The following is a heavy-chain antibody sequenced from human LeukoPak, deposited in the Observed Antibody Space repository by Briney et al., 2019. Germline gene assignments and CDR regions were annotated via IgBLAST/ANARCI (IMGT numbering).Heavy chain of an antibody. J-gene: IGHJ4*02. Sequence: GASVKVSCKASEYTFTNYAMNWVRQAPGQGLEWMGWINTNTGNPTYAQDFTGRFVFSLDTSVSTAYLQISSLKAEDTAVYYCATHSGPAVSYYQDYWGQGTLVTVSS. D-gene: IGHD3-10*01. CDR1: EYTFTNYA. CDR3: ATHSGPAVSYYQDY. CDR2: INTNTGNP. V-gene: IGHV7-4-1*02.